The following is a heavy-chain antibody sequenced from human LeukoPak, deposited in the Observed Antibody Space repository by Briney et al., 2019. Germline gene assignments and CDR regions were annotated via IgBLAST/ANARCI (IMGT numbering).Heavy chain of an antibody. CDR2: ISSGSSYI. V-gene: IGHV3-21*01. CDR1: GFTFSSYW. CDR3: ARDQNGWDFDY. Sequence: GGSLTLSCAASGFTFSSYWMNWVRQAPGKGLEWVSSISSGSSYIYYADSVKGRFTISRDNAKNSLYLQMNSLRAEDTAVCYCARDQNGWDFDYWGQGTLVTVSS. D-gene: IGHD6-19*01. J-gene: IGHJ4*02.